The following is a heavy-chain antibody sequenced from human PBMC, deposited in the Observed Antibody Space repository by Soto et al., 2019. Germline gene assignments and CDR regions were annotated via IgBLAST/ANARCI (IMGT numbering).Heavy chain of an antibody. J-gene: IGHJ4*02. Sequence: ASVKVSCKASGFTFTSSAVQWVRQARGQRLEWIGWIVVGSGNTNYAQKFQERVTITRDMSTSTAYMELSSLRSEDTAVYYCAAERALGGVIVPFDYWGQGTLVTVSS. D-gene: IGHD3-16*02. CDR1: GFTFTSSA. CDR2: IVVGSGNT. V-gene: IGHV1-58*01. CDR3: AAERALGGVIVPFDY.